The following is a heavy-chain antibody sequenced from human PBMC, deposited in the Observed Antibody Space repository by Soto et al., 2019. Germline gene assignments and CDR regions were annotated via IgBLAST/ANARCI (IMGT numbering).Heavy chain of an antibody. CDR3: ARDVVNTAMVLRGGYYYYYYGMDV. CDR2: IWYDGSNK. Sequence: GGSLRLSCAASGCTFSSYGMHWGRQAPGKGLEWVAVIWYDGSNKYYADSVKGRCTISRDNSKNTLYLQMNSLRAEDTAVYYCARDVVNTAMVLRGGYYYYYYGMDVCGQVTTVIVSS. CDR1: GCTFSSYG. D-gene: IGHD5-18*01. J-gene: IGHJ6*02. V-gene: IGHV3-33*01.